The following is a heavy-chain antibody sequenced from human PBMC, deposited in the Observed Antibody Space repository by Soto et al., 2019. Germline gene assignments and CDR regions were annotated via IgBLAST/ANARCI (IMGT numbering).Heavy chain of an antibody. J-gene: IGHJ4*02. V-gene: IGHV4-4*07. CDR3: ARDPSSSWYEGYYFDY. Sequence: SETLSLTCTVSGGSISSYYWSWIRQPAGKGLEWIGRIYTSGSTNYNPSLKSRVTMSVDTSKNQFSLKLSSVTAADTAVYYCARDPSSSWYEGYYFDYWGQGTLVTSPQ. CDR1: GGSISSYY. D-gene: IGHD6-13*01. CDR2: IYTSGST.